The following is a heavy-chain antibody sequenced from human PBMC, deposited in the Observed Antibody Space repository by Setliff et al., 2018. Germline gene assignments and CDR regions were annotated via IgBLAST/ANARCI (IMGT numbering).Heavy chain of an antibody. CDR2: IYYRGDT. CDR1: GASLNSGTYY. Sequence: PSETLSLTCTVSGASLNSGTYYWGWIRQPPGKGLEWIGRIYYRGDTYYNPSLKGRLTISVDTAQYQFSLRLTSVTAADTAVYYCVRTGTYRYFDYWGQGALVTVSS. V-gene: IGHV4-39*01. D-gene: IGHD1-1*01. J-gene: IGHJ4*02. CDR3: VRTGTYRYFDY.